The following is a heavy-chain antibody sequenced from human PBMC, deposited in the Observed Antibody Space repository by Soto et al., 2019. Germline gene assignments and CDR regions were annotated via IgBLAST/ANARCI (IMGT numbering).Heavy chain of an antibody. CDR1: GFTFSSYA. CDR3: ARVGYDFWSGDLRRYYYYGMDV. V-gene: IGHV3-30-3*01. D-gene: IGHD3-3*01. Sequence: GGSLRLSCAASGFTFSSYAMHWVRQAPGKGLEWVAVISYDGSNKYYADSVKGRFTISRDNSKNTLYLQMNSLRAEDTAVYYCARVGYDFWSGDLRRYYYYGMDVWGQGTTVTVS. J-gene: IGHJ6*02. CDR2: ISYDGSNK.